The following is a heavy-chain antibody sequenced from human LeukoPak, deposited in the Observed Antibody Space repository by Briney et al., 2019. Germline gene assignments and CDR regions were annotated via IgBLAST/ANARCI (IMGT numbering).Heavy chain of an antibody. CDR3: ARHSSGWRSDFDF. J-gene: IGHJ4*02. CDR1: GYTFSDHYAPHY. CDR2: INPNTGGT. Sequence: GASVKVSCKASGYTFSDHYAPHYMHWVRQAPGRGLESMGWINPNTGGTNYAQNFQGRVTMTGDTSLSTVYMELSRLRSDDTAVYYCARHSSGWRSDFDFWGQGTLVTVSS. V-gene: IGHV1-2*02. D-gene: IGHD6-19*01.